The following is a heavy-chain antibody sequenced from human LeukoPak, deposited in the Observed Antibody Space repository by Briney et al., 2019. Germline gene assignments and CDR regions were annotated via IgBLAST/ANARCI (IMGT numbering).Heavy chain of an antibody. CDR3: ARARARALGGATDY. CDR1: GFTFSSYA. J-gene: IGHJ4*02. V-gene: IGHV3-64*01. Sequence: GGSLRLSCAASGFTFSSYAMHWVRQAPGKGLEYVSAISSNGGSTYYANSVKGRFTISRDNSKNTLYLQMGSLRAEDMAVYYCARARARALGGATDYWGQGTLVTVSS. CDR2: ISSNGGST. D-gene: IGHD1-26*01.